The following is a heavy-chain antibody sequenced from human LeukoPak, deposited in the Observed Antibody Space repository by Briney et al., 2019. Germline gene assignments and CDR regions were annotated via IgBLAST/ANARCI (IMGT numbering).Heavy chain of an antibody. CDR1: GGSISSSSYY. V-gene: IGHV4-39*07. Sequence: KPSETLSLTCTVSGGSISSSSYYWGWIRQPPGKGLEWIGSIYYSGSTYYNPSLKSRVTISVDTSKNQFSLKLSSVTAADTAVYYCARDLLEYSNILDPWGQGTLVTVSS. J-gene: IGHJ5*02. CDR2: IYYSGST. CDR3: ARDLLEYSNILDP. D-gene: IGHD6-6*01.